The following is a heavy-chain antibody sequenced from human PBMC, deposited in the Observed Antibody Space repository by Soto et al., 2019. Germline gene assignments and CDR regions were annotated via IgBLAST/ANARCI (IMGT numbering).Heavy chain of an antibody. V-gene: IGHV3-30*04. J-gene: IGHJ4*02. CDR2: ISYDGSNK. CDR1: GFTFSSYA. Sequence: GGSLRLSCAASGFTFSSYAMHWVRQAPGKGLEWVAVISYDGSNKYYADSVKGRFTISRDNSKNTLYLQMNSLRAEDTAVYYCARGPYYYDSSGSPFDYWGQGTLVTVSS. D-gene: IGHD3-22*01. CDR3: ARGPYYYDSSGSPFDY.